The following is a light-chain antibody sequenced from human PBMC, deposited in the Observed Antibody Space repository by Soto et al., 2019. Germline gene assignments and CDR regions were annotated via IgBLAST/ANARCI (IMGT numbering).Light chain of an antibody. CDR2: EVS. CDR1: SSDVGGYNY. J-gene: IGLJ3*02. Sequence: QSALTQPASVSGSPGHSITISCTGTSSDVGGYNYVSWYQQHPGKAPKLMIYEVSNRPSGVSNRFSGSKSGNTASLTISGLQAEDEADYYCSSYTSSSTSWVFGGGTKLTVL. CDR3: SSYTSSSTSWV. V-gene: IGLV2-14*01.